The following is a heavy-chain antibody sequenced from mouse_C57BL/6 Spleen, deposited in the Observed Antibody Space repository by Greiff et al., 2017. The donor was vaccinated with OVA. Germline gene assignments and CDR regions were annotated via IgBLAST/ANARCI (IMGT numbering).Heavy chain of an antibody. V-gene: IGHV1-52*01. CDR1: GYTFTSYW. CDR2: IDPSDSET. Sequence: VQLQQSGAELVRPGSSVKLSCKASGYTFTSYWMHWVKQRPIQGLEWIGNIDPSDSETHYNQKFKDKATLTVDKSSSTAYMQLSSLTSEDSAVYYCARGDYYGSTRYFDVWGTGTTVTVSS. J-gene: IGHJ1*03. D-gene: IGHD1-1*01. CDR3: ARGDYYGSTRYFDV.